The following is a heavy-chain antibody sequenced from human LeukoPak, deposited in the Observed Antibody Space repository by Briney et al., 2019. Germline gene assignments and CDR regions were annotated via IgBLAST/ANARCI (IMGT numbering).Heavy chain of an antibody. J-gene: IGHJ3*02. V-gene: IGHV6-1*01. Sequence: SQTLSLTCAISGDSVSSNSAAWNWIRQSPSRGLEWLGRTYYRSKWYNDYAVSVKSRITINPDTSKNQFSLKLSSVTAADTAVYYCARAPGRRYCSGGSCYAFDIWGQGTMVTVSS. CDR3: ARAPGRRYCSGGSCYAFDI. D-gene: IGHD2-15*01. CDR1: GDSVSSNSAA. CDR2: TYYRSKWYN.